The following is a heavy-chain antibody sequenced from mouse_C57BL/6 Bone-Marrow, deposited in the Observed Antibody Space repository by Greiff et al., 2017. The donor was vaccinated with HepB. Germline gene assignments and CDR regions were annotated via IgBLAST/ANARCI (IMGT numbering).Heavy chain of an antibody. Sequence: EVQLVESGGGLVQSGRSLRLSCATSGFTFSDFYMEWVRQAPGKGLEWIAASRNKANDYTTEYSASVKGRFIVSRDTSQSILYIQMNALRAEDTAIYYCARDADGYPYYYAMDYWGQGTSVTVSS. CDR3: ARDADGYPYYYAMDY. V-gene: IGHV7-1*01. J-gene: IGHJ4*01. CDR2: SRNKANDYTT. D-gene: IGHD2-3*01. CDR1: GFTFSDFY.